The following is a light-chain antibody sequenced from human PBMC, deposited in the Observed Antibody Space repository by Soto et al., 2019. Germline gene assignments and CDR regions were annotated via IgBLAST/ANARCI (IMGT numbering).Light chain of an antibody. V-gene: IGKV1-5*01. Sequence: DIPMTQSPSTLSASVGDRVTITCRASQSINDWLAWYQQKPGKAPKLLIYDASNLESGVPSRFSGSGFGTEFTLPISSLQPDDFATYYCQQFFNYPRTFGQGTQVAIK. CDR3: QQFFNYPRT. CDR1: QSINDW. J-gene: IGKJ1*01. CDR2: DAS.